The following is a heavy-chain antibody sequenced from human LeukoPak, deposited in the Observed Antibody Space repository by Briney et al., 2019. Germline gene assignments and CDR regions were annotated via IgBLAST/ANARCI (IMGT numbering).Heavy chain of an antibody. V-gene: IGHV3-66*02. Sequence: PGGSLRLSCAASGFTVSSNYMSWVRQAPGKGLELVSVIYSGGSTYYADSVKGRFTISRDNSKNTLYLQMNSLRAEDTAVYYCASQGWLQSGFDPWGQGTLVTVSS. CDR1: GFTVSSNY. D-gene: IGHD5-24*01. CDR2: IYSGGST. CDR3: ASQGWLQSGFDP. J-gene: IGHJ5*02.